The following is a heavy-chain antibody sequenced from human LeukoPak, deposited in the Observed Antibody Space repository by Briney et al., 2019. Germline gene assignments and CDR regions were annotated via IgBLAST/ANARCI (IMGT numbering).Heavy chain of an antibody. J-gene: IGHJ4*02. V-gene: IGHV3-11*01. Sequence: GGPVRLSRSASGFTLNDYYMRWMHPAPGKGREGVSYISSWGSTIYYADSEKVRFTISRDNAKNSLYLQMNSLRGEDTAVYYCAKDHGPYDSSGYYSLVFDYWGQGTLVTVSS. D-gene: IGHD3-22*01. CDR2: ISSWGSTI. CDR3: AKDHGPYDSSGYYSLVFDY. CDR1: GFTLNDYY.